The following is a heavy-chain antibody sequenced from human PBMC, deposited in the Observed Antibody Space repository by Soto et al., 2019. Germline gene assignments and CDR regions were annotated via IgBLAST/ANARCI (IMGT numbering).Heavy chain of an antibody. J-gene: IGHJ5*02. CDR1: GGSFSGYY. CDR3: ARGREAGGLCGELLPSSIWFYP. V-gene: IGHV4-34*01. CDR2: INHSGST. D-gene: IGHD3-10*01. Sequence: SETLSLTCAVYGGSFSGYYWSWIRQPPGKGLEWIGEINHSGSTNYNPSLKSRVTISVDTSKNQFSLKLSSVTAADTAVYYCARGREAGGLCGELLPSSIWFYPWGQGTLVTVSS.